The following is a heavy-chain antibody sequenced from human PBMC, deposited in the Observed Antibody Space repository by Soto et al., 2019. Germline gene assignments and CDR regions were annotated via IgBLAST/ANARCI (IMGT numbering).Heavy chain of an antibody. D-gene: IGHD3-3*01. CDR1: GGSISSGGYY. V-gene: IGHV4-31*03. J-gene: IGHJ6*02. CDR2: IYNRGST. CDR3: AGDIYYFNTGGYYYYGMYV. Sequence: QVQLQESGPGLVKPSQTLSLTCTVSGGSISSGGYYWSWIRQHPGKGLEWIGYIYNRGSTSYNPSLKSRVTISVDTSKNQFSLELSSVTAAGTAVYYCAGDIYYFNTGGYYYYGMYVWFQGTRLTVSS.